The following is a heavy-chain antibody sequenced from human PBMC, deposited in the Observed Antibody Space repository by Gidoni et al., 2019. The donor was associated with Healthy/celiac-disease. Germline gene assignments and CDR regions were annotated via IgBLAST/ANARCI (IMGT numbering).Heavy chain of an antibody. CDR1: GFTVSSNY. V-gene: IGHV3-66*01. J-gene: IGHJ3*02. Sequence: EVQLVESGGGLVQPGGSLRLSCSASGFTVSSNYMSWVRQAPGKGLEWVSVIYSGGSTYYADSVKGRFTISRDNSKNTLYLQMNSLRAEDTAVYYCANSDGYNFGNYAFDIWGQGTMVTVSS. CDR3: ANSDGYNFGNYAFDI. D-gene: IGHD5-12*01. CDR2: IYSGGST.